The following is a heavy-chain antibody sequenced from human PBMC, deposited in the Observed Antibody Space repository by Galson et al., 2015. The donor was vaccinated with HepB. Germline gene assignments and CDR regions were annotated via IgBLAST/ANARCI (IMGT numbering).Heavy chain of an antibody. CDR2: MSGWGDST. CDR3: ARGVGATRSLDY. D-gene: IGHD1-26*01. Sequence: SLRLSCAVSGITFSRYDMTWVRQASGKGLEWVSTMSGWGDSTNYADSAKGRFTISIDNSKNRLFLQMSSLRAEDTALYYCARGVGATRSLDYWGRGTLVTVSS. V-gene: IGHV3-23*01. CDR1: GITFSRYD. J-gene: IGHJ4*02.